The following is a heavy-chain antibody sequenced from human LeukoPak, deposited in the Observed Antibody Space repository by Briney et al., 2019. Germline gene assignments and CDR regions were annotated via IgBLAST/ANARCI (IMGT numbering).Heavy chain of an antibody. Sequence: GGSLRLSCAASGFIFSDYYMSWIRQAPGKGLEWVSYISSSGSIIYYADSLKGRLTIFRDNAKKSLYLQMNSLRPDDTALYYCARALADSRGYYLGFDYWGQGTLVTVSS. J-gene: IGHJ4*02. CDR2: ISSSGSII. D-gene: IGHD3-22*01. CDR1: GFIFSDYY. V-gene: IGHV3-11*04. CDR3: ARALADSRGYYLGFDY.